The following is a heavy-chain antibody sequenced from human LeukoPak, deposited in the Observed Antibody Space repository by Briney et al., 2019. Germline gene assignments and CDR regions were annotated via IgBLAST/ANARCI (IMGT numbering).Heavy chain of an antibody. V-gene: IGHV1-24*01. D-gene: IGHD3-10*01. J-gene: IGHJ4*01. CDR2: FDPKEGER. Sequence: ASVKVSCKVSGDTLTELSMHWVRQAPGKGLEWMGGFDPKEGERVYAQNFQGRFTMTEDTSSGTAYMELNSLRSEDTAVYYCTTREIVVEPAQPSMVRGVLWRSDFWGHGTLVTVSS. CDR1: GDTLTELS. CDR3: TTREIVVEPAQPSMVRGVLWRSDF.